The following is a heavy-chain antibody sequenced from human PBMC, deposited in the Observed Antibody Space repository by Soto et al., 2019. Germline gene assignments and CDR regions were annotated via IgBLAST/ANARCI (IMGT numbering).Heavy chain of an antibody. CDR3: ARGWGYDSSDYYYAY. V-gene: IGHV1-69*01. CDR1: GGTFSRHA. Sequence: QVQLVQSGAEVRKPGSSVKVSCKASGGTFSRHAISWVRQAPGQGLEWMGGIIPMFGTANHAQKFQGRVTIIADESTRTAYMELSSLRSEDTAIYYCARGWGYDSSDYYYAYWGQGTVVIVSS. CDR2: IIPMFGTA. D-gene: IGHD3-22*01. J-gene: IGHJ4*02.